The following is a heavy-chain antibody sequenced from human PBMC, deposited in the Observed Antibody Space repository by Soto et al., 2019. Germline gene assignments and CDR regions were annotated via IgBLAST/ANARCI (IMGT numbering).Heavy chain of an antibody. CDR1: GGSISSGGYY. J-gene: IGHJ6*02. CDR2: IYYSGST. V-gene: IGHV4-31*03. Sequence: SETLSLTCTVSGGSISSGGYYWSWIRQHPGKGLEWIGYIYYSGSTYYNPSLKSRVTISADTSKNQFSLKLSSVTAADTAVYYCARDSPSMVRGVIIGSGMDVWGQGTTVTVSS. D-gene: IGHD3-10*01. CDR3: ARDSPSMVRGVIIGSGMDV.